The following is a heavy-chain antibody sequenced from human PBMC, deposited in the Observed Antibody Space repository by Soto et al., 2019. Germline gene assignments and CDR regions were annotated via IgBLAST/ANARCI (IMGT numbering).Heavy chain of an antibody. CDR2: ISPYNGNT. V-gene: IGHV1-18*04. D-gene: IGHD3-3*01. J-gene: IGHJ3*01. CDR3: AREGILGLFDAYDL. Sequence: ASVKVSCKASGYFFTSYVITWVLQAPGQGLEWMGWISPYNGNTKYAQNFQGRVTMTTDTSTSTAYMEVRSLRPDDTAVYLCAREGILGLFDAYDLWGQGIMVTVSS. CDR1: GYFFTSYV.